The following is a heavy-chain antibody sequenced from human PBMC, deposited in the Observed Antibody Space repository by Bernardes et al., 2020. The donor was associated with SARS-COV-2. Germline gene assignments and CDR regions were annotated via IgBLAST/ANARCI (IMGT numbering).Heavy chain of an antibody. J-gene: IGHJ3*02. Sequence: SVKVSCKASGFTFTRSAVQWLRQARGQRPEWIAWIVVGSGNADLAQKFQERVTVARDMSTSTAYMELSGLRSDDTAVYYCAAKEFPTHTVTTVYAYDIWGQGTMVTVSS. CDR3: AAKEFPTHTVTTVYAYDI. D-gene: IGHD4-17*01. CDR2: IVVGSGNA. CDR1: GFTFTRSA. V-gene: IGHV1-58*01.